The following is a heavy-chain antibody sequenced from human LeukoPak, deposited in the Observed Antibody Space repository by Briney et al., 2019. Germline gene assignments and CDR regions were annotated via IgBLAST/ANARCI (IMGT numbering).Heavy chain of an antibody. D-gene: IGHD5-18*01. V-gene: IGHV3-30*02. CDR1: GFTFSSYG. CDR3: ARDRLYSYGVLWY. Sequence: PGGSLRLSCAASGFTFSSYGMHWVRQAPGKGLEWVAFIRYDGSNKYYADSVKGRFTISRDNSKNTLYLQLNSLRAEDTAVYYCARDRLYSYGVLWYWGQGTLVTVSS. CDR2: IRYDGSNK. J-gene: IGHJ4*02.